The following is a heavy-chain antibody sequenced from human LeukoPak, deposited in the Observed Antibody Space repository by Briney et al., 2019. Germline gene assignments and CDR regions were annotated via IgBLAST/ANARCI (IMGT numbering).Heavy chain of an antibody. CDR1: GITFSSYA. CDR3: ARDRRSYGHQIFYGMDV. J-gene: IGHJ6*02. Sequence: GGSLRLSCAASGITFSSYAMHWVRQAPGKGLEWVAVISYDGSNKYYADSVKGRFTISRDNSKNTLYLQMNSLRAEDTAVYYCARDRRSYGHQIFYGMDVWGQGTTVTVSS. CDR2: ISYDGSNK. V-gene: IGHV3-30*04. D-gene: IGHD5-18*01.